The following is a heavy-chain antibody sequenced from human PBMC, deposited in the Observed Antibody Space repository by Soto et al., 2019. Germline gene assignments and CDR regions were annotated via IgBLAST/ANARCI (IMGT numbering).Heavy chain of an antibody. CDR3: ARDSYEGSSSYGLEI. CDR2: INPNTGGA. V-gene: IGHV1-2*04. CDR1: GYTFTGYY. J-gene: IGHJ3*01. Sequence: QEHLVQSGAEVKSPGASVKVSCKAAGYTFTGYYIHWVRQAPGQGLEWMGWINPNTGGANITQKFQGWVTVTRETSITTTYMEVNRLTSNDTVVYYCARDSYEGSSSYGLEIWGQGTMVTVAS. D-gene: IGHD3-16*01.